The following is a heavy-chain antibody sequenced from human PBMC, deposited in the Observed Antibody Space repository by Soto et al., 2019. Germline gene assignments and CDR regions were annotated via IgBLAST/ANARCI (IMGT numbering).Heavy chain of an antibody. CDR3: AGGLLYYYYYCMDV. CDR1: GYTFTSYA. CDR2: INAGNGNT. V-gene: IGHV1-3*01. D-gene: IGHD4-17*01. J-gene: IGHJ6*02. Sequence: GASVKVSCKASGYTFTSYAMHWVRQAPGQRLEWMGWINAGNGNTKYSQKFQGRVTITRDTAASTAYMELSSLRSEYTAVYYCAGGLLYYYYYCMDVWGQGTTVTVSS.